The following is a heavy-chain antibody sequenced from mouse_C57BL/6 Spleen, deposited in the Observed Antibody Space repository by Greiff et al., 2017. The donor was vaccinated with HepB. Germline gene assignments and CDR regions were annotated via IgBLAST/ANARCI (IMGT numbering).Heavy chain of an antibody. D-gene: IGHD1-1*01. Sequence: EVQLQQSGSELVKPGASVKISCKASGYTFTDYYMNWVKQSHGKSLEWIGDINPNNGGTSYNQKFKGKATLTVDKSSSTAYMELRSLTSEDSAVYYCARWHYGSSYYFDYWGQGTTLTVSS. V-gene: IGHV1-26*01. CDR1: GYTFTDYY. CDR3: ARWHYGSSYYFDY. J-gene: IGHJ2*01. CDR2: INPNNGGT.